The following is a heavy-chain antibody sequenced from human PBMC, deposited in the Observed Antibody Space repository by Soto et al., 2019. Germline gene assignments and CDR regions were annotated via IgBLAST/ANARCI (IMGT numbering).Heavy chain of an antibody. CDR3: ARGSSVYESSGYAFDY. CDR2: IKQDGSHK. Sequence: EVQLVESGGGLVQPGGSLRLSCAASGFTFSSYWMSWVRQAPGKGLEWVANIKQDGSHKFYVDSVKGRFTMSRDNAENSLYLQMSSLRAEDTAVYYCARGSSVYESSGYAFDYWGQGSLVTVSS. J-gene: IGHJ4*02. CDR1: GFTFSSYW. V-gene: IGHV3-7*01. D-gene: IGHD3-22*01.